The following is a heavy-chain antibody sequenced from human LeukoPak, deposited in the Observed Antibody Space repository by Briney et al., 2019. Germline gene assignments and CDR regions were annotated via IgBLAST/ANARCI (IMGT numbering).Heavy chain of an antibody. Sequence: ASVKVSCKASGYTFTSYGISWVRQAPGQGLEWMGGIIPIFGTANYAQKFQGRVTITTDESTSTAYMELSSLRSEDTAVYYCARVSGYSSSYYFDYWGQGTLVTVSS. CDR2: IIPIFGTA. CDR1: GYTFTSYG. V-gene: IGHV1-69*05. CDR3: ARVSGYSSSYYFDY. D-gene: IGHD6-6*01. J-gene: IGHJ4*02.